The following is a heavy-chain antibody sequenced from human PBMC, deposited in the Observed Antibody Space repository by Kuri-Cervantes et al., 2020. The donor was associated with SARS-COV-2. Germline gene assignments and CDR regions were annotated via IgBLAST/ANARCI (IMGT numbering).Heavy chain of an antibody. CDR2: ISSSSSSI. D-gene: IGHD1-26*01. J-gene: IGHJ4*02. V-gene: IGHV3-21*01. CDR1: GFTFSSYN. Sequence: LSLTCAASGFTFSSYNMNWVRQAPGKGLEWVSSISSSSSSIYYADSLKGRFTISRDNAKNSLYLQVNSLRAEDTAVYYCAVGGGSYFIWGQGTLVTVSS. CDR3: AVGGGSYFI.